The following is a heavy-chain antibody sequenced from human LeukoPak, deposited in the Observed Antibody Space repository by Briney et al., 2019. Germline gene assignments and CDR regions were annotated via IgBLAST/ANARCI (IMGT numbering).Heavy chain of an antibody. Sequence: GGSLRLSCAASGFTFSSYSMNWVRQAPGKGLEWVSSISSSSSYIYYADSVKGRFTISRDNAKNSLYLQMNSLRAEDTAVYYCASLIEMATIGAFDIWGQGTMVTVSS. V-gene: IGHV3-21*01. CDR2: ISSSSSYI. CDR3: ASLIEMATIGAFDI. CDR1: GFTFSSYS. J-gene: IGHJ3*02. D-gene: IGHD5-24*01.